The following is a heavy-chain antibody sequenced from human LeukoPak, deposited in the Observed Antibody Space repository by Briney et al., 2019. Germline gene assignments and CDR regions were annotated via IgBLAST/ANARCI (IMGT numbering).Heavy chain of an antibody. CDR1: GGSISSYY. CDR3: ARDNRGYCSGGSCYDWSDP. Sequence: SETLSLTCTVSGGSISSYYWSWIRQPAGKGLEWIGRIYTSGSTNYNPSLKSRVTMSVDTSKNQFSLKLSSVTAADTAVYYCARDNRGYCSGGSCYDWSDPWGQGTLVTVSS. CDR2: IYTSGST. J-gene: IGHJ5*02. V-gene: IGHV4-4*07. D-gene: IGHD2-15*01.